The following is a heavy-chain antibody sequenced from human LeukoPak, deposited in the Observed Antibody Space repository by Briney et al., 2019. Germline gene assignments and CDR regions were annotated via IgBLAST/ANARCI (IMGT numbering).Heavy chain of an antibody. CDR1: GFTFSSYG. CDR3: AKESCSGGSCYSEY. CDR2: ISYDGSNK. J-gene: IGHJ4*02. Sequence: HPGGSLRLSCAASGFTFSSYGMHWVRQAPGKGLEWVAVISYDGSNKYYADSVKGRFTISRDNSKNTLYLQMNSLRAEDTAVYYCAKESCSGGSCYSEYWGQGTLVTVSS. V-gene: IGHV3-30*18. D-gene: IGHD2-15*01.